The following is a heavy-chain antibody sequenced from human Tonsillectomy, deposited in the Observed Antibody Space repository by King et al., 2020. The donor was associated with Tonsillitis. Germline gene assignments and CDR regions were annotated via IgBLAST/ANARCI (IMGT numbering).Heavy chain of an antibody. J-gene: IGHJ6*02. V-gene: IGHV3-30-3*01. D-gene: IGHD3-16*01. CDR2: ISYEGSNK. CDR1: GFTFGSYV. Sequence: VQLVESGGGVVQPGRSLRLSCAASGFTFGSYVMHWVRQAPGKGLEWVSFISYEGSNKYYADSVKGRFTISRDNSKNTLYLQMNSLRAEDTAVYYCARKGEPSGMDVWGQGTAVTVSS. CDR3: ARKGEPSGMDV.